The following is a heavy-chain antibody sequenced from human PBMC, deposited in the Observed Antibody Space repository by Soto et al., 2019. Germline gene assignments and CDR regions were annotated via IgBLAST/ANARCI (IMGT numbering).Heavy chain of an antibody. CDR1: GGSFSGYY. V-gene: IGHV4-34*01. CDR3: ARGSITYGSGRHPRGYYMDV. Sequence: SETLSLTCAVYGGSFSGYYWSWIRQPPGKGLEWIGEINHSGSTNYNPSLKSRVTISVDTSKNQFSLNLSSVTAADTAVYYCARGSITYGSGRHPRGYYMDVWGKGTTVTVSS. J-gene: IGHJ6*03. CDR2: INHSGST. D-gene: IGHD3-10*01.